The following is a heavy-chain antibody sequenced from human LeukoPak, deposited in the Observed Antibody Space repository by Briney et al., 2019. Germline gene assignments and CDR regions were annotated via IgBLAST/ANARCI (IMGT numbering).Heavy chain of an antibody. CDR3: ARHFRAFDV. CDR2: IYYSGSA. D-gene: IGHD2/OR15-2a*01. J-gene: IGHJ3*01. CDR1: GGSISGYY. V-gene: IGHV4-59*08. Sequence: PSETLSLTCTVSGGSISGYYWSWIRQPPGKGLECIGYIYYSGSANYNPSLKSRVTISVDTSKNQFSLKLSSVTAADTSVYYCARHFRAFDVWGQGTMVTVSS.